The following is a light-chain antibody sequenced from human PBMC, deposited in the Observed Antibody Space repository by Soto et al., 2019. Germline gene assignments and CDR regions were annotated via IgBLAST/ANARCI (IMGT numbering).Light chain of an antibody. J-gene: IGLJ7*01. V-gene: IGLV2-14*01. CDR2: DVS. Sequence: QSALTQPASVSGSPGQSITISCTGTSSDVGGYNYVSWYQQHPGKAPKLMIYDVSNRPSGVSNRFSGPKSGNTASLTISGLQAEDEADYYCSSYTSSSTAVFGGGTQLTVL. CDR1: SSDVGGYNY. CDR3: SSYTSSSTAV.